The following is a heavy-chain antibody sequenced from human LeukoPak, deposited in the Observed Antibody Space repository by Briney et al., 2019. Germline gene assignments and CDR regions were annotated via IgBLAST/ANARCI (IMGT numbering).Heavy chain of an antibody. D-gene: IGHD6-19*01. CDR3: ARLFGVSSGWYDSPYYYYGMDV. CDR2: IYYSGST. V-gene: IGHV4-59*01. J-gene: IGHJ6*02. Sequence: SETLSLTCTVSGGSISSYYWSWIRQPPGKGLEWIGYIYYSGSTNYNPSLKSRVTISVDTSKNQFSLKLGSVTAADTAVYYCARLFGVSSGWYDSPYYYYGMDVWGQGTTVTVSS. CDR1: GGSISSYY.